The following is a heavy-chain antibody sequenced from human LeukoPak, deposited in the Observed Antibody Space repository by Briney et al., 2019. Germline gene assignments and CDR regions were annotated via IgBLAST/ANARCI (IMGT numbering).Heavy chain of an antibody. V-gene: IGHV1-8*01. CDR1: GYTFTSYD. CDR2: MNPNSGNT. J-gene: IGHJ6*03. CDR3: ARGASSTIFGVVMYYYYYYYMDV. D-gene: IGHD3-3*01. Sequence: ASVKVSCKASGYTFTSYDINWVRQATGQGLEWMGWMNPNSGNTGYAQKFQGRVTMTRSTSISTAYMELSSLRSEDTAVYYCARGASSTIFGVVMYYYYYYYMDVWGKGTTVTVSS.